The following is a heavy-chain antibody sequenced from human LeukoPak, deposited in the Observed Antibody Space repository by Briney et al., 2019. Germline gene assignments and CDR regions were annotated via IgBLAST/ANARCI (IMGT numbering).Heavy chain of an antibody. Sequence: PLGTLSLTSALSLGSTSVYNTRWIRRTPGKRLWGIGSIYFSGGTNYNPSLKSRVTISVDTSKNQFSLKLRSVTAADTAVYYCARHDFVVVPAAHAKHWFDPWGQGTLVTVAS. J-gene: IGHJ5*02. V-gene: IGHV4-59*08. D-gene: IGHD2-2*01. CDR2: IYFSGGT. CDR3: ARHDFVVVPAAHAKHWFDP. CDR1: LGSTSVYN.